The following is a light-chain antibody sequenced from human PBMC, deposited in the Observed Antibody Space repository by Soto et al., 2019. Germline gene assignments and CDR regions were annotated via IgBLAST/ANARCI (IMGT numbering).Light chain of an antibody. V-gene: IGKV3-20*01. CDR3: QQFGNSQWT. CDR2: AAS. Sequence: EIVLTQSPGTLSLSPGKRSTLSCRARQSVSSSYLAWYQQKPGQSPRLLIYAASSRATGIPDRFSGSGSGTDFTLTISRLEPEDFALYSCQQFGNSQWTFGQGTKVEIK. CDR1: QSVSSSY. J-gene: IGKJ1*01.